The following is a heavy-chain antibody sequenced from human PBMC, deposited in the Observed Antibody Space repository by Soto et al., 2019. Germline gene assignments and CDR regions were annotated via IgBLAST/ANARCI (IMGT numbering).Heavy chain of an antibody. D-gene: IGHD2-2*01. CDR2: ISGHSGHT. CDR1: GYSFTMYG. J-gene: IGHJ5*02. V-gene: IGHV1-18*01. CDR3: ARDRCSTTNCSAFNWFDP. Sequence: ASVKVSCKASGYSFTMYGISWVRQAPGQGLEWMGWISGHSGHTIYAQKFQDRVTLTTETSTTTAYMELRSLKSDDTAVYYCARDRCSTTNCSAFNWFDPWGQGTLVTVSS.